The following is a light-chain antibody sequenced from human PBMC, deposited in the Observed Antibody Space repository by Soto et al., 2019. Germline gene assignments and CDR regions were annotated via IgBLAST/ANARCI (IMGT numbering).Light chain of an antibody. CDR1: SSNIGAGYD. Sequence: QSVLTQPPSMSGAPGQRVTIACTGSSSNIGAGYDVHWYQHLPGTAPKLLIYGNTNRPSGVPDRFSGSKSGTSASLAITGLQYEDEADYYCQSHDSSLNSWVFGGGTKLTVL. V-gene: IGLV1-40*01. J-gene: IGLJ3*02. CDR3: QSHDSSLNSWV. CDR2: GNT.